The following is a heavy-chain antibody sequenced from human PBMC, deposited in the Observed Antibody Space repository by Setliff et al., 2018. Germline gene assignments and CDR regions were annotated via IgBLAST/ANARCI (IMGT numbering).Heavy chain of an antibody. CDR3: ARGRAGHSGH. Sequence: ASVKVSCKASGYTFTSYDINWVRQAPGQGPEWMGWMNPNSGNTGFAQNFQGRLTVTTDTSTSTAYMELSSLRFDDTAVYYCARGRAGHSGHWGQGTLVTVSS. CDR2: MNPNSGNT. D-gene: IGHD6-19*01. V-gene: IGHV1-8*01. J-gene: IGHJ4*02. CDR1: GYTFTSYD.